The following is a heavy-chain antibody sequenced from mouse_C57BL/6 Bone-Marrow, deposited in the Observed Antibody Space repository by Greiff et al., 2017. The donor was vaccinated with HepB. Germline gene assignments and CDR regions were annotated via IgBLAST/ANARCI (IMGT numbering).Heavy chain of an antibody. CDR1: GFSLTSYG. CDR2: IWRGGST. CDR3: AKKGSNYEGDYFDY. D-gene: IGHD2-5*01. Sequence: VKLVESGPGLVQPSQSLSITCTVSGFSLTSYGVHWVRQSPGKGLEWLGVIWRGGSTDYNAAFMSRLSITKDNSKSQVFFKMNSLQADDTAIYYCAKKGSNYEGDYFDYWGQGTTLTVSS. V-gene: IGHV2-5*01. J-gene: IGHJ2*01.